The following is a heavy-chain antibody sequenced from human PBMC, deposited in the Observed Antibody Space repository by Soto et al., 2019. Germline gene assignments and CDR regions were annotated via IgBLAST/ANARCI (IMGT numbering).Heavy chain of an antibody. Sequence: GGSLRLSCAASGFTFSSYFMHWVRQAPGKGLEWVAVISYDGSNKYYADSVKGRFTISRDNSKNTLYLQMNSLRAEDTAVYYCAKDLQSVYYYGMDVWGQGTTVTVSS. CDR3: AKDLQSVYYYGMDV. CDR2: ISYDGSNK. J-gene: IGHJ6*02. V-gene: IGHV3-30*18. CDR1: GFTFSSYF.